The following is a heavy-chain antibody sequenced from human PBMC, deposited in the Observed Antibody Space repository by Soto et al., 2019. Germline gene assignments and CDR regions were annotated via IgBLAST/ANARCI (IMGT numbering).Heavy chain of an antibody. CDR2: IYYSGST. J-gene: IGHJ4*02. V-gene: IGHV4-39*01. CDR3: ARIRGCSGGSCIGY. Sequence: SETLSLTCTVSGGSISSSSYYWGWIRQPPGKGLEWIGSIYYSGSTYYNPSLKSRVTISVDTSKNQFSLKLSSVTAADTAVYYCARIRGCSGGSCIGYWGQGTLVTVSS. CDR1: GGSISSSSYY. D-gene: IGHD2-15*01.